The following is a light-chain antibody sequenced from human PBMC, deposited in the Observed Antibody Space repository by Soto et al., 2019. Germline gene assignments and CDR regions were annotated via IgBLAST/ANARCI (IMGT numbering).Light chain of an antibody. CDR2: DAS. J-gene: IGKJ2*01. V-gene: IGKV3-11*01. Sequence: EIVLTQSPATLSLSPGERATLSCRASQSVGTFLGWYQQKPGQAPRLIIYDASNRATGVPARFIGTGSETAFARTVSCVESEGFAVYYCQLRASWPRTFGQGTKLDIK. CDR1: QSVGTF. CDR3: QLRASWPRT.